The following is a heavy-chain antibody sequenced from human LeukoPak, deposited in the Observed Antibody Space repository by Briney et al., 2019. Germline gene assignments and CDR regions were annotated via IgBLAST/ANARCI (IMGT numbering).Heavy chain of an antibody. V-gene: IGHV5-51*01. CDR3: ARYSGSYSDYFQH. CDR2: IYPGDSDT. Sequence: GESLKISCKGSGYSFTSYWIGWVRQMPGKGLEWMGMIYPGDSDTRYSPSFEGQVTISADKHISAAYLQWSSLKASDTAMYYCARYSGSYSDYFQHWGQGTLVTVSS. J-gene: IGHJ1*01. D-gene: IGHD1-26*01. CDR1: GYSFTSYW.